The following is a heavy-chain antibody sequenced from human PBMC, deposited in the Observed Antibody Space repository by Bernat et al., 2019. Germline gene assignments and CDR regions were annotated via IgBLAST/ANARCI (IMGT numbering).Heavy chain of an antibody. CDR1: GFTFSSYG. CDR2: ISYDGSNK. D-gene: IGHD6-19*01. Sequence: QVQLVESGGGVVQPGRSLRLSCAASGFTFSSYGMHWVRQAPGKGLEWVAVISYDGSNKYYADSVKGRFTISRDNSKNTLYLQMNSLRAEDTAVYYCAKCIDNPYSSGWYSFYYYGMDVWGQGTTVTVSS. CDR3: AKCIDNPYSSGWYSFYYYGMDV. V-gene: IGHV3-30*18. J-gene: IGHJ6*02.